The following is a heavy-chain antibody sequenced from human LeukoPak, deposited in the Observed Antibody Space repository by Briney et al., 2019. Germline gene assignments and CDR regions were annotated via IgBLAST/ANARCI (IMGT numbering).Heavy chain of an antibody. CDR1: GYTFTGYY. Sequence: ASVKVSCKASGYTFTGYYMHWVRQAPGQGLEWMGVIIPSDGSTRYAQKFQGRVTMTRDTSTSTVYMELSSLRSEDTAVYYCTSRLSAWGQGTLVTVSS. V-gene: IGHV1-46*01. J-gene: IGHJ4*02. CDR3: TSRLSA. CDR2: IIPSDGST. D-gene: IGHD3-16*01.